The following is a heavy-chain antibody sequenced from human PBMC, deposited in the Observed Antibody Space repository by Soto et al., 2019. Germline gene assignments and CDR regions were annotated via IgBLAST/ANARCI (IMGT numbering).Heavy chain of an antibody. D-gene: IGHD7-27*01. V-gene: IGHV1-69*08. CDR3: ARDRDWGTYYYYYGMDV. J-gene: IGHJ6*02. CDR1: GGTFSSYT. Sequence: QVQLLQSGAEVKKPGSSVKVSCKASGGTFSSYTISWVRQAPGQGLEWMGRIIPILGIANYAQKFQGRVTITADKSTSTAYMELSSLRSEDTAVYYCARDRDWGTYYYYYGMDVWGQGTTVTVSS. CDR2: IIPILGIA.